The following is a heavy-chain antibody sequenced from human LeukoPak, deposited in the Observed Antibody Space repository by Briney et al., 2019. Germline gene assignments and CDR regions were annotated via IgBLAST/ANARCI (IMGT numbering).Heavy chain of an antibody. CDR1: GGSISTYY. CDR3: VRQRGRRVWFDP. D-gene: IGHD3-10*01. V-gene: IGHV4-4*07. CDR2: ISSSGGT. J-gene: IGHJ5*02. Sequence: SETLSLTCTISGGSISTYYWTWIRQPAGKGLEWIGRISSSGGTDYNPSLQSRVTISVDTSNNQFSLRLRSVTAADTAVYYCVRQRGRRVWFDPWGQGTLVTVSS.